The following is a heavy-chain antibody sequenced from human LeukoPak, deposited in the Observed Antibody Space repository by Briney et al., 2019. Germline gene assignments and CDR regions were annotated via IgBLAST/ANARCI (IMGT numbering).Heavy chain of an antibody. D-gene: IGHD6-13*01. CDR1: GYTLTELS. Sequence: ASVKVSCKVSGYTLTELSMHWVRQAPGQGLEWMGIINPSGGSTSYAQKFQGRVTMTRGTSTSTVYMELSSLRSEDTAVYYCARGGLKQQLVQSGWFDPWGQGTLVTVSS. CDR2: INPSGGST. V-gene: IGHV1-46*01. CDR3: ARGGLKQQLVQSGWFDP. J-gene: IGHJ5*02.